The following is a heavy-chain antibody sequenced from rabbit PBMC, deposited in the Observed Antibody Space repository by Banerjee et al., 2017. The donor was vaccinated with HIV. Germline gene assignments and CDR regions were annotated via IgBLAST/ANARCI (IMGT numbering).Heavy chain of an antibody. Sequence: QSLEESGGDLVKPGASLTLTCTASGFSFSSSYYICWVRQAPGKGLEWIACIYVGSGGSTYYASWAKGRFTISKTSSTTVTLQMTRLTAADTATYFCARGYYSYGYAGYAPYYFNLWGQGTLVTVS. V-gene: IGHV1S40*01. CDR3: ARGYYSYGYAGYAPYYFNL. J-gene: IGHJ4*01. D-gene: IGHD6-1*01. CDR1: GFSFSSSYY. CDR2: IYVGSGGST.